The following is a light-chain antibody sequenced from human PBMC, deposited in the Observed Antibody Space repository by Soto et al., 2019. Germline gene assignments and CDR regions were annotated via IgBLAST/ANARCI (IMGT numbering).Light chain of an antibody. Sequence: DIQMTQSASTLSASVGDRVTITCRASQSISGWLAWYQQKPGKAPNLLIYDASSLESGVPSRFSGSGSGTEFTLTIISLQPDDFATYHCQQYDSYPRTFGQGTKLEIK. J-gene: IGKJ2*01. V-gene: IGKV1-5*01. CDR1: QSISGW. CDR3: QQYDSYPRT. CDR2: DAS.